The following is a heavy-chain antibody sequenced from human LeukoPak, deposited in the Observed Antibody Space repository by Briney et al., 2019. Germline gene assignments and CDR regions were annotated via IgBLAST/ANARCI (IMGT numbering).Heavy chain of an antibody. V-gene: IGHV3-30*02. CDR1: GFTFSSYG. D-gene: IGHD2-2*01. CDR2: IRYDGSNK. CDR3: AKPTWVVPAATRTFDY. J-gene: IGHJ4*02. Sequence: GGSLRLSCAASGFTFSSYGMHWVRQAPGKGLEWVAFIRYDGSNKYYADSVKGRFTISGDNSKNTLYLQMNSLRAEDTAVYYCAKPTWVVPAATRTFDYWGQGTLVTVSS.